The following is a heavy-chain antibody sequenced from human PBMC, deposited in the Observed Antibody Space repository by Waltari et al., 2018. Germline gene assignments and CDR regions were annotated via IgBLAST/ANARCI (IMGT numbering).Heavy chain of an antibody. D-gene: IGHD5-18*01. CDR1: GYTFPGYH. V-gene: IGHV1-2*02. CDR3: ARANSYDYPYIDY. CDR2: INPNSGDT. Sequence: QVQLVEPGAEVKKPGASVNVSCKASGYTFPGYHIHWVRQAPGQGLEWMGWINPNSGDTNYAQKFQGRVTMTSDTSISTAFMELRSLRSDDTAVYYCARANSYDYPYIDYWGQGTLVTASS. J-gene: IGHJ4*02.